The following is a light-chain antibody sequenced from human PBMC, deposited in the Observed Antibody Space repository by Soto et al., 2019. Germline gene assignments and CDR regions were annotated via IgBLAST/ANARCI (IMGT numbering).Light chain of an antibody. CDR2: DAS. V-gene: IGKV3-11*01. CDR3: QQRSYWLT. CDR1: QSFRGL. J-gene: IGKJ4*01. Sequence: EVVLTQSPVTLSLSPGERATLSCRASQSFRGLLAWYQQKPGQAPRLLIYDASNRATGIPARFSGSGSGTDFTLTISSLEPEDFAVYYCQQRSYWLTFGEGTKVDIK.